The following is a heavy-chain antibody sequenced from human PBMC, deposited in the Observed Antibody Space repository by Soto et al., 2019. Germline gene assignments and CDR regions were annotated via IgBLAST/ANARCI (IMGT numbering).Heavy chain of an antibody. V-gene: IGHV3-23*01. D-gene: IGHD6-6*01. J-gene: IGHJ6*02. CDR3: GKDPGSSSVIMSMDV. CDR2: IRARGGDT. Sequence: PGGSLRLSCAASGFTFSNSAMGWVRQAPGKGLEWVSGIRARGGDTYYTDSVRGRFTVSRDDSKNTPYLQMSSLRAEDTASYYCGKDPGSSSVIMSMDVWGQGTTVTVSS. CDR1: GFTFSNSA.